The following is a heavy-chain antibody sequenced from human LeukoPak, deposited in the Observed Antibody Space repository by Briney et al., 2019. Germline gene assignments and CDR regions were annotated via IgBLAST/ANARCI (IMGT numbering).Heavy chain of an antibody. Sequence: HPGGSLRLSCAASGFTVSSNYMSWVRQAPGKGLEWVSVIYSGGSTYYADSVKGRFTISRDNSKNTLYLQMNSLRAEDTAVYYCAKWSSLWFGDPFDYWGQGTLVTVSS. CDR1: GFTVSSNY. D-gene: IGHD3-10*01. V-gene: IGHV3-53*01. CDR3: AKWSSLWFGDPFDY. CDR2: IYSGGST. J-gene: IGHJ4*02.